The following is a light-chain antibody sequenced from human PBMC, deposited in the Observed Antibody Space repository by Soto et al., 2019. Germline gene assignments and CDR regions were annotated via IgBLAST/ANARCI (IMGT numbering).Light chain of an antibody. J-gene: IGKJ4*01. CDR1: QSVVTN. V-gene: IGKV3-15*01. Sequence: ETVVTQSPATLSASPGERATLSCRASQSVVTNVAWYQQKPGQAPRLLIHDSSTRATGVPDRFSGSGYGTEFALTISSLQSGDFAVYYCQQYNEWPLAFGGGTKVDIK. CDR3: QQYNEWPLA. CDR2: DSS.